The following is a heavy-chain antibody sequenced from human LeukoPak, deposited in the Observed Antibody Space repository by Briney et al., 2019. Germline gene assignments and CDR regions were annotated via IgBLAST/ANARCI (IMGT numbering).Heavy chain of an antibody. V-gene: IGHV4-59*01. CDR1: GGSISSGY. CDR2: IYNSGRS. D-gene: IGHD2-8*02. CDR3: AGGSGASWFDP. J-gene: IGHJ5*02. Sequence: SETLSLTCSVSGGSISSGYWSWIRQPPGKGLEWIAYIYNSGRSNYNPSLKSRVTISLDTSKNQFSLKLSSVTAADTAVYYCAGGSGASWFDPWGQGTLVTISS.